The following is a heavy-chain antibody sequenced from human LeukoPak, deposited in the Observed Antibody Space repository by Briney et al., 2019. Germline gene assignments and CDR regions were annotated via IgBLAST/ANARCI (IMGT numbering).Heavy chain of an antibody. J-gene: IGHJ4*02. V-gene: IGHV3-33*01. D-gene: IGHD6-13*01. CDR2: VWSDGGQK. CDR3: ARDLEAAGLFDN. Sequence: SGGSLRLFCTTSGFNFRAYWMGWVRQAPGKGLEWVAVVWSDGGQKFYADSVKGRFTISRDNSKNTLYLQMNSLRVEDTAVYSCARDLEAAGLFDNWGQGTLVTVSS. CDR1: GFNFRAYW.